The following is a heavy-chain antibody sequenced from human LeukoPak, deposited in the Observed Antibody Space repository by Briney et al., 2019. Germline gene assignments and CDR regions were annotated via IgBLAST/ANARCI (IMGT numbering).Heavy chain of an antibody. CDR3: ARATPSIHYGMDV. V-gene: IGHV4-59*01. Sequence: SETLSLTCTVSGGSISSYYWSWIRQPPGKGLEWIGYIYYSGSTNYNPSLKSRVTISVDTSKNQFSLKLSSVTAADTAVYYCARATPSIHYGMDVWGQGTTVTVSS. CDR1: GGSISSYY. D-gene: IGHD3-3*02. CDR2: IYYSGST. J-gene: IGHJ6*02.